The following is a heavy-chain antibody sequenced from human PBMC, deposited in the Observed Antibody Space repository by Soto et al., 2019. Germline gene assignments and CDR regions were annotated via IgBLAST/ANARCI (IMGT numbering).Heavy chain of an antibody. V-gene: IGHV3-33*01. J-gene: IGHJ4*02. CDR2: IWYDGSNK. D-gene: IGHD1-26*01. CDR1: GFTFSSYG. Sequence: QVQLVESGGDVVQPGRSLRLSCAASGFTFSSYGMHWVRQAPGKGLEWVAVIWYDGSNKYYADSVKGRFTISRDNSKNTLYLLMNSLRAEDTAVYYCARGIVGANFDYWGQGTLVTVSS. CDR3: ARGIVGANFDY.